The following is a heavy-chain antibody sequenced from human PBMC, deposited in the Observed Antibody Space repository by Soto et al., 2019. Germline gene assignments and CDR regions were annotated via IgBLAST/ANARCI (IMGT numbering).Heavy chain of an antibody. CDR3: ARDLEVAYYYGSGIPVGGNYYYYGMDV. D-gene: IGHD3-10*01. V-gene: IGHV3-7*03. CDR1: GFTFSSYW. Sequence: PGGSLRLSCAASGFTFSSYWMNWVRQAPGKWLEWVANIKQDGSEKYYVDSVKGRFTISRDNAKNSLYLQMNSLRAEDTAVYYCARDLEVAYYYGSGIPVGGNYYYYGMDVWGKRXTVTVSS. CDR2: IKQDGSEK. J-gene: IGHJ6*01.